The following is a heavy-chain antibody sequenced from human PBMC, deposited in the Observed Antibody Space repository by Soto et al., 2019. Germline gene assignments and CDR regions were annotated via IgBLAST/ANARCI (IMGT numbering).Heavy chain of an antibody. CDR1: GGSISSYY. CDR3: SKYYDFWSGDPGFDP. V-gene: IGHV4-59*01. D-gene: IGHD3-3*01. J-gene: IGHJ5*02. CDR2: IYYSEST. Sequence: SETLSLTXTVSGGSISSYYSYWIRHPPGKGMEWIGYIYYSESTNYNPSLKSRVTISVDTSKNQFSLKLSSVTAADTAVYYCSKYYDFWSGDPGFDPWGQGTLVTVSS.